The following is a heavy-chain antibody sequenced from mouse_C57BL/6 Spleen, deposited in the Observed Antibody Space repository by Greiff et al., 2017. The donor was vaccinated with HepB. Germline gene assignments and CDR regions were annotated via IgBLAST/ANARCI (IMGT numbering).Heavy chain of an antibody. V-gene: IGHV1-26*01. CDR1: GYTFTDYY. CDR2: INPNNGGT. CDR3: ARSPLTTVVLDY. Sequence: EVQLQQSGPELVKPGASVKISCKASGYTFTDYYMNWVKQSHGKSLEWIGDINPNNGGTSYNQKFRGKATLTVDKSSSTAYMELRSLTSEDSAVYYCARSPLTTVVLDYWGQGTTLTGSS. D-gene: IGHD1-1*01. J-gene: IGHJ2*01.